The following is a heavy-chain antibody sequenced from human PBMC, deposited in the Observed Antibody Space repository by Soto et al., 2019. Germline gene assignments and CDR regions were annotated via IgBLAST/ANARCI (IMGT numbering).Heavy chain of an antibody. Sequence: GESLKISCKGSGYSFTSYWISWVRQMPGKGLEWMGRIDPSDSYTNYSPSFQGHVTISADKSISTAYLQWSSLKASDTAMYYCASSRAASSSSTLYYYYYGMDVWGQGTTVTVSS. CDR2: IDPSDSYT. J-gene: IGHJ6*02. CDR3: ASSRAASSSSTLYYYYYGMDV. CDR1: GYSFTSYW. D-gene: IGHD6-6*01. V-gene: IGHV5-10-1*01.